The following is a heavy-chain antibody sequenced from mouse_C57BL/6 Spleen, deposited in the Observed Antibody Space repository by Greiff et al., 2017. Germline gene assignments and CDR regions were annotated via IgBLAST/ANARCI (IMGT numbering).Heavy chain of an antibody. D-gene: IGHD4-1*01. CDR3: ARDNWDMGYWYFDV. CDR2: SRNKANDYTT. Sequence: EVQRVESGGGLVQSGRSLRLSCATSGFTFSDFYMEWVRQAPGKGLEWIAASRNKANDYTTEYSASVKGRFIVSRDTSQSILYLQMNALRAEDTAIYYCARDNWDMGYWYFDVWGTGTTVTVSS. CDR1: GFTFSDFY. V-gene: IGHV7-1*01. J-gene: IGHJ1*03.